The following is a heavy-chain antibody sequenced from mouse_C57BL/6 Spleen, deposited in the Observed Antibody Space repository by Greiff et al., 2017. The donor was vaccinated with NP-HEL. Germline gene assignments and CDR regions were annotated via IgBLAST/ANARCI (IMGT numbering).Heavy chain of an antibody. J-gene: IGHJ2*01. CDR1: GFTFSSYA. V-gene: IGHV5-4*01. Sequence: EVKLMESGGGLVKPGGSLKLSCAASGFTFSSYAMSWVRQTPEKRLEWVATISDGGSYTYYPDNVKGRFTISRDTAKNNLYLQMSHLKSEDTAMYYCARDRSGLRGQDYWGQGTTLTVSS. CDR3: ARDRSGLRGQDY. CDR2: ISDGGSYT. D-gene: IGHD3-3*01.